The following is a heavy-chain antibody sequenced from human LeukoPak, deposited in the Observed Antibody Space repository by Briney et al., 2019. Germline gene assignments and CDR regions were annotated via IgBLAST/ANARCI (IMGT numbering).Heavy chain of an antibody. V-gene: IGHV4-34*01. CDR2: INARGDT. J-gene: IGHJ5*02. D-gene: IGHD2-2*01. Sequence: SETLSLTCAVYGWSFNDYYWNWIRQPPGKGLEWIGEINARGDTNFNPSLKSRVTISVDTSRSQFSLRLTSMIAADTAVYYCARGQVPAARGYNWFDPWGQGTLVTVSS. CDR1: GWSFNDYY. CDR3: ARGQVPAARGYNWFDP.